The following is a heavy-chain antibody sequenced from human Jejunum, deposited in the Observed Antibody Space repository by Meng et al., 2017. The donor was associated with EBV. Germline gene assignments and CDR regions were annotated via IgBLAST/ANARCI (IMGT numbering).Heavy chain of an antibody. V-gene: IGHV3-23*01. CDR2: VSGSGGNT. CDR3: AKLLKY. CDR1: GFTFSSYS. Sequence: EVQLLESGGGLGQPGGSLRLPCAASGFTFSSYSMSWVRQAPGKGLEWVSTVSGSGGNTYYADSVKGRFTISRDISKNTLYLQMNSLTAEDTAIYYCAKLLKYWGQGTLVTASS. J-gene: IGHJ4*02.